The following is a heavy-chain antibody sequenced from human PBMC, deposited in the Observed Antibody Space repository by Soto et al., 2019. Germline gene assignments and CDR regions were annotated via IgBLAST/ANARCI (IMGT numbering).Heavy chain of an antibody. CDR2: LSASGRT. Sequence: QVHLQESGPGLVKPSETLSLTCAISGDSIGNFYWSWIRQPAGKGLESLGRLSASGRTNYSPSLQSRVTMSLDRSKNRFSLRLTSVSAADTAVYFCARVMGRYFDIWGRGTLVTVSS. V-gene: IGHV4-4*07. D-gene: IGHD2-8*01. J-gene: IGHJ2*01. CDR3: ARVMGRYFDI. CDR1: GDSIGNFY.